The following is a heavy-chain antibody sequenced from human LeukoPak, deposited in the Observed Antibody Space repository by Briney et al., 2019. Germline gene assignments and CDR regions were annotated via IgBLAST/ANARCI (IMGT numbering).Heavy chain of an antibody. D-gene: IGHD2-2*01. CDR3: AKDQEPADIVVVPAASDY. Sequence: PGGSLRLSCAASGFIFNNFALNWVRQAPGKGLEWVAVISYDGSNKYYADSVKGRFTISRDNSKNTLYLQMNSLRAEDTAVYYCAKDQEPADIVVVPAASDYWGQGTLVTVSS. CDR1: GFIFNNFA. J-gene: IGHJ4*02. CDR2: ISYDGSNK. V-gene: IGHV3-30*18.